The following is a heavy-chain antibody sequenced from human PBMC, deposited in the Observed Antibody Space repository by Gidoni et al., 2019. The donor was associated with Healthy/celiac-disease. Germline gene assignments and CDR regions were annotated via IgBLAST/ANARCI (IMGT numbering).Heavy chain of an antibody. J-gene: IGHJ6*02. CDR3: AKSCPPAYCSSTSCYSLGGMDV. CDR2: ISGSGGST. Sequence: EVQLLESGGGLVQPGGSLRLSCAASGFTFSSYAMSWVRQAPGKGLGWVSAISGSGGSTYYADSVKGRFTISRDNSKNTLYLQMNSLRAEDTAVYYCAKSCPPAYCSSTSCYSLGGMDVWGQGTTVTVSS. CDR1: GFTFSSYA. D-gene: IGHD2-2*01. V-gene: IGHV3-23*01.